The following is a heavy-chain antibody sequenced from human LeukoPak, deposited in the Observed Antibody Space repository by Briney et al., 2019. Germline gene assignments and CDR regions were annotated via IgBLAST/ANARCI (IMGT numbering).Heavy chain of an antibody. CDR1: GFTFGDYA. V-gene: IGHV3-30*04. J-gene: IGHJ4*02. CDR2: ISNDGVTR. CDR3: VREGYYDSGGPFSGYFDY. Sequence: QPGRSLRLSCTASGFTFGDYAMSWFRQAPGKGLEWVAVISNDGVTRIFANSVKGRFTISRDNWKNTLYLQLSSLRVEDTAVYYCVREGYYDSGGPFSGYFDYWGRGDLVTVSS. D-gene: IGHD3-22*01.